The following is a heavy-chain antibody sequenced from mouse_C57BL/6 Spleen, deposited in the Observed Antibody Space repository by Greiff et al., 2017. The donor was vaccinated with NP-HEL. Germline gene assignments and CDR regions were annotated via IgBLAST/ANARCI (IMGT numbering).Heavy chain of an antibody. Sequence: QVQLQQSGAELMKPGASVKLSCKATGYTFTGYWIEWVKQRPGHGLEWIGEILPGSGSTNYNEKFKGKATFTADTSSNTAYMQLSSLTTEDSAIYYCARLITTVVAPVTAAMDYWGQGTSVTVSS. CDR1: GYTFTGYW. V-gene: IGHV1-9*01. CDR2: ILPGSGST. D-gene: IGHD1-1*01. CDR3: ARLITTVVAPVTAAMDY. J-gene: IGHJ4*01.